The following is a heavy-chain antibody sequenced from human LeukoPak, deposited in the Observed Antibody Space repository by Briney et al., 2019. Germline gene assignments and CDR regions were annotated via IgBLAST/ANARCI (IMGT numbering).Heavy chain of an antibody. Sequence: PSQTLSLTCTVSGGSISSGSYYRSWIRQPAGKGLEWIGRIYTSGSTNYNPSLKSRVTISVDTSKSQLSLKLSPVTAADTAVYYCARDAIVGATYFDYWGQGTLVTVSS. J-gene: IGHJ4*02. CDR2: IYTSGST. V-gene: IGHV4-61*02. D-gene: IGHD1-26*01. CDR1: GGSISSGSYY. CDR3: ARDAIVGATYFDY.